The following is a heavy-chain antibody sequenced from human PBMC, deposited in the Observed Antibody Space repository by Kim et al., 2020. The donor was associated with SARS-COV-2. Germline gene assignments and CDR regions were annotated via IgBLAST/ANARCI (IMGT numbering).Heavy chain of an antibody. CDR3: AKDGGSGWWTSDYFQH. CDR1: GFTISSYG. D-gene: IGHD6-19*01. Sequence: GGSLRLSCTASGFTISSYGMHWVRQAPGKGLEWVAVISYDGSNKDYADSVKGRFTISRDNSKNTLYLQMNSLRAEDTAVYYCAKDGGSGWWTSDYFQHWGPGTLVTVSS. CDR2: ISYDGSNK. V-gene: IGHV3-30*18. J-gene: IGHJ1*01.